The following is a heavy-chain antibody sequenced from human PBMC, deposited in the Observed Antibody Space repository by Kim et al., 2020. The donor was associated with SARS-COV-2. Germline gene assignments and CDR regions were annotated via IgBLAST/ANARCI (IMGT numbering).Heavy chain of an antibody. CDR1: GGSFSGYY. V-gene: IGHV4-34*01. CDR2: INHSGST. CDR3: ARGRGGTTVVTLGLGYYYYYGMDV. J-gene: IGHJ6*02. Sequence: SETLSHTCAVYGGSFSGYYWSWIRQPPGKGLEWIGEINHSGSTNYNPSLKSRVTISVDTSKNQFSLKLSSVTAADTAVYYCARGRGGTTVVTLGLGYYYYYGMDVWGQGTTVTVSS. D-gene: IGHD4-17*01.